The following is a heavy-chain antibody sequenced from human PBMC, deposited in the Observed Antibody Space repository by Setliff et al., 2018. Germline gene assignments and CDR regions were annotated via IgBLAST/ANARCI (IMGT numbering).Heavy chain of an antibody. V-gene: IGHV4-61*09. Sequence: ASETLSLTCSVSGGSISSGGFYWSWIRQSAGRGLEWIGHFHTGGATDYNLSLKSRVTISLDTSKNQFSLNLTSVTAADTAVYYCARATSGWYSAYYYYMDVWGKGTTVTVSS. J-gene: IGHJ6*03. CDR1: GGSISSGGFY. D-gene: IGHD6-19*01. CDR3: ARATSGWYSAYYYYMDV. CDR2: FHTGGAT.